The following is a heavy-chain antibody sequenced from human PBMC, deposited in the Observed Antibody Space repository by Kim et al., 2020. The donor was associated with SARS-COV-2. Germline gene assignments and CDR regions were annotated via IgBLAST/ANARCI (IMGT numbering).Heavy chain of an antibody. CDR2: INAGNGNT. V-gene: IGHV1-3*01. CDR1: GYTFTSYA. CDR3: ARDYLGLEGGLGDLAAGLEWFDP. Sequence: ASVKVSCKASGYTFTSYAMHWVRQAPGQRLEWMGWINAGNGNTKYSQKFQGRVTITRDTSASTAYMELSSLRSEDTAVYYCARDYLGLEGGLGDLAAGLEWFDPWGQGTLVTVSS. D-gene: IGHD6-13*01. J-gene: IGHJ5*02.